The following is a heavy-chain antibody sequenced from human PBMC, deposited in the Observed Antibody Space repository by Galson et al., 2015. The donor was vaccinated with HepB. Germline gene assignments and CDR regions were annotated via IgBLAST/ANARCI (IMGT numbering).Heavy chain of an antibody. CDR2: ITWDGGIT. J-gene: IGHJ4*02. CDR3: AKDKVGGGGWSNFDY. D-gene: IGHD6-19*01. V-gene: IGHV3-43*01. Sequence: SLRLSCAASGFTFNDYTMHWVRQTPGKGLEWVSLITWDGGITYYADSVRGRSTISRDNSKNSLYLQMNSLTTEDTAFYYCAKDKVGGGGWSNFDYWGQGTLVTVSS. CDR1: GFTFNDYT.